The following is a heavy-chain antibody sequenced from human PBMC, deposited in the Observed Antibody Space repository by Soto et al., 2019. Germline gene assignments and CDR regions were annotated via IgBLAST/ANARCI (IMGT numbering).Heavy chain of an antibody. V-gene: IGHV1-69*02. Sequence: SVKVSCKASGDTFSYYSVHWVRQAPGLGLEWMGRVIPMLSMSNYAQKFQGRVTISADKSTSTAFMVLSSLRSEDTAMYYCATSYGSRSRPLEYWGQGALVTVSS. CDR3: ATSYGSRSRPLEY. CDR2: VIPMLSMS. J-gene: IGHJ4*02. CDR1: GDTFSYYS. D-gene: IGHD3-10*01.